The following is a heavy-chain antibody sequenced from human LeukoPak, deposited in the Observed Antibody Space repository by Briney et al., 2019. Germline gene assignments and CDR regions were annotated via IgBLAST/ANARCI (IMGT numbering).Heavy chain of an antibody. CDR3: ARAPMGAAALY. CDR2: INVGNGNT. J-gene: IGHJ4*02. D-gene: IGHD6-13*01. V-gene: IGHV1-3*01. CDR1: GYTFTSYP. Sequence: GASVKVSCKASGYTFTSYPMHWVRQAPGQRLEWMGWINVGNGNTKYSQKFQGRVTITRDTSASTAYMDLSSLRSDDTAFYYCARAPMGAAALYWGQGTLVTVSS.